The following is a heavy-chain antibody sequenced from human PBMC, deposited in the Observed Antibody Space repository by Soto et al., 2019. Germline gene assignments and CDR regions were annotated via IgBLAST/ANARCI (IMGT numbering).Heavy chain of an antibody. CDR1: GYTFTAYA. CDR2: INAGNGNT. J-gene: IGHJ4*02. CDR3: ARDRGSYALDY. V-gene: IGHV1-3*01. D-gene: IGHD1-26*01. Sequence: ASVKVSCKASGYTFTAYAMHWVRQAPGQRLEWMGWINAGNGNTKYSQKFQGRVTITRDTSASTAYMELSSLRSDDTAVYYCARDRGSYALDYWGQGTLVTVSS.